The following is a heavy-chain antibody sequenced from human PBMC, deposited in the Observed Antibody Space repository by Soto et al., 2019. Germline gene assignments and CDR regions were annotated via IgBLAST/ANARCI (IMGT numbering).Heavy chain of an antibody. CDR1: GFIFSTYG. Sequence: ESGGGVVQPGGSLRLSCAASGFIFSTYGMHWVRQVPGKGLEWVAHISYDGSNEHYADSVKGRFTVSRDNAKNTLSLQVTSLRSEDTAVYYCTKEYIVGTTWGYFESWGQGTLVTVSS. J-gene: IGHJ4*02. CDR3: TKEYIVGTTWGYFES. V-gene: IGHV3-30*18. CDR2: ISYDGSNE. D-gene: IGHD1-26*01.